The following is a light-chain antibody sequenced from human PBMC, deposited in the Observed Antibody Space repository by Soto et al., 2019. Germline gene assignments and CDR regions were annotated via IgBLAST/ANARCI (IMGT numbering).Light chain of an antibody. J-gene: IGLJ1*01. CDR2: EVT. CDR3: SSYTSTSTV. V-gene: IGLV2-14*01. CDR1: SSDGDDYKD. Sequence: QSALTQPASVSGSPGQSITISCTGISSDGDDYKDVSWHQQHPGKAPKLMIYEVTYRPSGVSNRFSGSKSGNTASLTISGLQAEDEADYYCSSYTSTSTVFGTGAKLTVL.